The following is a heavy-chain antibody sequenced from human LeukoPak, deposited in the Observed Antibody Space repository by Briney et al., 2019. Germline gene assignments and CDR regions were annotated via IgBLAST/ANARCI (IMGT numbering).Heavy chain of an antibody. V-gene: IGHV3-53*01. CDR3: ASQDSSGYYDY. CDR1: GFTVSSNY. J-gene: IGHJ4*02. D-gene: IGHD3-22*01. Sequence: GGSLRLSCAASGFTVSSNYMSWVRQAPGKGLEWVSVIYSCGSTYYADSVKGRFTISRDNSKNTLYLQMNSLRAEDTAVYYCASQDSSGYYDYWGQGTLVTVSS. CDR2: IYSCGST.